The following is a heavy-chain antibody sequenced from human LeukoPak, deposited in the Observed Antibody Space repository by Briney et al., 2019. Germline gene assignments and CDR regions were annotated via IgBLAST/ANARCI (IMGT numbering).Heavy chain of an antibody. J-gene: IGHJ4*02. CDR3: ARDTYYYDSSGYYYFDY. D-gene: IGHD3-22*01. CDR2: INHSGST. Sequence: SETLSLTCAVYGGSFSGYYWSWIRQPPGKGLEWIGEINHSGSTNYNPSLKSRVTMSVDTSKNQFSLKLSSVTAADTAVYSCARDTYYYDSSGYYYFDYWGQGTLVTVSS. V-gene: IGHV4-34*01. CDR1: GGSFSGYY.